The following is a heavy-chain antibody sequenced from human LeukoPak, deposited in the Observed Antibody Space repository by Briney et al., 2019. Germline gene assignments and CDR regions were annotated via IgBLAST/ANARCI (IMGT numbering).Heavy chain of an antibody. V-gene: IGHV1-18*01. CDR2: ISAYNGNT. D-gene: IGHD3-22*01. CDR3: ARNLGWDYYDSSGYYSPFDY. J-gene: IGHJ4*02. CDR1: GYTFTIYG. Sequence: ASVTVSFTASGYTFTIYGISWVRQAPGQGLEWVGWISAYNGNTNYTQKLQGRVTMTTDTSTSTAYMELRSLRSDDTAVYYCARNLGWDYYDSSGYYSPFDYWGQGTLVTVSS.